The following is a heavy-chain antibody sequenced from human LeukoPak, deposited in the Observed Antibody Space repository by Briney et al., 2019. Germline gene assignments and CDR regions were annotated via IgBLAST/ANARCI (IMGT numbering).Heavy chain of an antibody. CDR1: GYTFTSYG. D-gene: IGHD1-1*01. Sequence: GASVKVSCKASGYTFTSYGISWVRQAPGQGLEWMGWISAYNGNTNYAQKLQGRVTMPTDTSTSTAYMELRSLRSDDTAVYYCARVEVGGTTGTLNDYWGQGTLVTVSS. V-gene: IGHV1-18*04. CDR3: ARVEVGGTTGTLNDY. J-gene: IGHJ4*02. CDR2: ISAYNGNT.